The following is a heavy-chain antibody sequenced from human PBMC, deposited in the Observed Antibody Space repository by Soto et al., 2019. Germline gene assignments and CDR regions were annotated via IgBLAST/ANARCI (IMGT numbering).Heavy chain of an antibody. Sequence: GESVKISCKGSGYSFAGYWITWVLQKPGKGLEWMGRIDPSDSQTYYSPSFRGHVTISATKSITTVFLQWSSLRASDTAMYYCARQIYDSDTGPNFQYYFDSWGQGTPVTVSS. CDR3: ARQIYDSDTGPNFQYYFDS. CDR2: IDPSDSQT. J-gene: IGHJ4*02. CDR1: GYSFAGYW. V-gene: IGHV5-10-1*01. D-gene: IGHD3-22*01.